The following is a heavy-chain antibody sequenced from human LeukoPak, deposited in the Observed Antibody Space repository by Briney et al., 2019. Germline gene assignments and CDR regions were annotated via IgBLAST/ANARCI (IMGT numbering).Heavy chain of an antibody. D-gene: IGHD6-13*01. J-gene: IGHJ4*02. CDR2: IYYSGSI. V-gene: IGHV4-61*08. Sequence: SETLSLTCTVSGGSITSGDYFWSWIRQSPGKGLEWIGYIYYSGSINYNPSLKSRVTISVDTSKNQFSLKLSSVTAADTAVYYCARRGIAAALDYWGQGTLVTVSS. CDR3: ARRGIAAALDY. CDR1: GGSITSGDYF.